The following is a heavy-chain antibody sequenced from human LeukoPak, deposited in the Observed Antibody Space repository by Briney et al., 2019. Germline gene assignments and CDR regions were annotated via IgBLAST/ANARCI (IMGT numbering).Heavy chain of an antibody. CDR3: AKDRWTEVDAFDI. Sequence: TGGSLRLSCAASGFTFSSYAMSWVRQAPGKGLEWVSAISGSGGSTYYADSVKGRFAISRDNSKNTLYLQMNSLRAEDTAVYYCAKDRWTEVDAFDIWGQGTMVTVSS. CDR2: ISGSGGST. D-gene: IGHD1-1*01. V-gene: IGHV3-23*01. CDR1: GFTFSSYA. J-gene: IGHJ3*02.